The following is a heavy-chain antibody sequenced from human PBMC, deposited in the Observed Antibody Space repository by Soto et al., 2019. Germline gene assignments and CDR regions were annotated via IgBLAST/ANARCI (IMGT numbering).Heavy chain of an antibody. CDR1: GFTFSNFA. CDR2: IGTSGGDT. D-gene: IGHD6-13*01. V-gene: IGHV3-23*01. CDR3: IKSSRTLGDS. Sequence: EVQLLESEGGLVQPGGSLRLSCAASGFTFSNFAMSWVRQAPGKGLEWVSAIGTSGGDTYYADSVKGRFTISRDNSKNTLYLQLSSLRAEDTAVYYAIKSSRTLGDSWGQGTLVTVSS. J-gene: IGHJ4*02.